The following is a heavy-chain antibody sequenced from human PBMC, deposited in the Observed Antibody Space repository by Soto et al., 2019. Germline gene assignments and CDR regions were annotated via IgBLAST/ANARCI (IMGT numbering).Heavy chain of an antibody. CDR3: ARRYKKTIVDHFDY. Sequence: SETLSLTCTVSGGSISSSTYYWGWIRQPPGKGLEWIGSVYYTGSAYYNPSLKSRVTISVDTSKNQFSLKLSSVTAADTAVYYCARRYKKTIVDHFDYWGQGTLVTVSS. CDR2: VYYTGSA. D-gene: IGHD1-26*01. V-gene: IGHV4-39*01. J-gene: IGHJ4*02. CDR1: GGSISSSTYY.